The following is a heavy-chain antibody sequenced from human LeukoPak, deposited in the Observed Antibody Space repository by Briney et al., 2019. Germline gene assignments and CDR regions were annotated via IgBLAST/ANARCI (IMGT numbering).Heavy chain of an antibody. D-gene: IGHD6-13*01. CDR3: AREGIAAAGSIDY. CDR2: INPNSGGT. J-gene: IGHJ4*02. V-gene: IGHV1-2*02. CDR1: EYNFTAYY. Sequence: ASVKVSCKASEYNFTAYYLHWVRQAPGQGLEWMGWINPNSGGTNYAQKFQGRVTMTRDTSMSTAYMELSRLRSDDTAVYYCAREGIAAAGSIDYWGQGTLVTVSS.